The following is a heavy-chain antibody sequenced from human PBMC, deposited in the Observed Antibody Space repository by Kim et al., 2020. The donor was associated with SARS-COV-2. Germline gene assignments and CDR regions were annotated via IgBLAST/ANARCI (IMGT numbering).Heavy chain of an antibody. CDR2: IYFSGSA. J-gene: IGHJ1*01. CDR3: ALQSHVSAGKGY. D-gene: IGHD6-19*01. Sequence: SETLSLTCTVSNGSVGTYFWNWFRQPAGKGLEWIGRIYFSGSAAYNPSLQSRVSLSIDRSRNLFSLTLNSVTAADTAVYYCALQSHVSAGKGYWGQGTLVTVSS. CDR1: NGSVGTYF. V-gene: IGHV4-4*07.